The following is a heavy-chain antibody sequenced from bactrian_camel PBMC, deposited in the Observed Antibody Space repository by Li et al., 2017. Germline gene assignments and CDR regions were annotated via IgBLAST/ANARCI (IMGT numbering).Heavy chain of an antibody. CDR3: VNLWDTLY. Sequence: QLVESGGGLVQPGGSLRLSCAASGFTFSASWMHWVRQAPGKGLEWVSNIDASGQTTYYADSVKGRFTISRDNAKNMVYLHMNTLKPGDTAVYYCVNLWDTLYWGQGTQVTVS. J-gene: IGHJ4*01. D-gene: IGHD1*01. CDR1: GFTFSASW. V-gene: IGHV3S25*01. CDR2: IDASGQTT.